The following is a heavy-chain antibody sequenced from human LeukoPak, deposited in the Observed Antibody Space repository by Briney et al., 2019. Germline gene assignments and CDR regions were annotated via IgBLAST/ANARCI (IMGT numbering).Heavy chain of an antibody. Sequence: GESLKISCKGSGYSFATYWIGWVRQMPGKGLEWMGINYPGDSDTTYSPSFQGQVTMSADKSISTAYLQWSSLEASDTAMYYCARRVSSSGFDAFDAWGQGTMVTVSS. CDR2: NYPGDSDT. V-gene: IGHV5-51*01. CDR3: ARRVSSSGFDAFDA. D-gene: IGHD5-12*01. CDR1: GYSFATYW. J-gene: IGHJ3*01.